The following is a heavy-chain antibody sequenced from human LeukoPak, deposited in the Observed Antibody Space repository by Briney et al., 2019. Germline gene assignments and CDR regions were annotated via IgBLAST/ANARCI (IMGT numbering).Heavy chain of an antibody. Sequence: GESLKISCKGSGYSFTSYWIGWVRQMPGKGLEWMGIIYPGDSDARYSPSFQGQVTISADKSISTAYLQWTSLKASDTAMYYCARQGYSSSWYGGWFDPWGQGTLVTVSS. D-gene: IGHD6-13*01. J-gene: IGHJ5*02. CDR1: GYSFTSYW. CDR3: ARQGYSSSWYGGWFDP. V-gene: IGHV5-51*01. CDR2: IYPGDSDA.